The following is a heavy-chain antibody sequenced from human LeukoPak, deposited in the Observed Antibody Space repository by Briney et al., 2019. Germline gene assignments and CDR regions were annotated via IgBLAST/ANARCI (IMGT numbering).Heavy chain of an antibody. CDR3: ARGDSSTVFAY. J-gene: IGHJ4*02. V-gene: IGHV5-51*01. CDR1: GGSFSSYW. D-gene: IGHD2-2*01. Sequence: GESLKISCKGSGGSFSSYWIGWVGQMPGRGLEWMGIIYPGDSDTRYRSSFQGQVTVSAHKSISTAYLQWSSLKASDTALYYCARGDSSTVFAYWGQGTLVTVSS. CDR2: IYPGDSDT.